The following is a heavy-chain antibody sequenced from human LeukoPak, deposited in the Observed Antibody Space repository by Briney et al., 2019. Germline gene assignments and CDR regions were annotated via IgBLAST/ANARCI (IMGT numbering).Heavy chain of an antibody. CDR1: GVSISSHY. Sequence: SETLSLTCSVSGVSISSHYGSWIRQPAGGGLEWIGRIYTSGSTNYNPSLNSRVTISVDKSKNHLSLNLSAVTAADTAFYYCARDWRYCSVGSCSYYFDYWGQGALVTVSS. J-gene: IGHJ4*02. CDR2: IYTSGST. CDR3: ARDWRYCSVGSCSYYFDY. D-gene: IGHD2-15*01. V-gene: IGHV4-4*07.